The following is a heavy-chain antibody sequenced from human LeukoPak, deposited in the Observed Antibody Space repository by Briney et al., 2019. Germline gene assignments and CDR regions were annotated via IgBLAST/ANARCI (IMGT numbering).Heavy chain of an antibody. CDR2: ITPIFGTA. CDR1: GGTFSNYG. V-gene: IGHV1-69*06. J-gene: IGHJ4*02. CDR3: ARASSDDTAMATPFAY. Sequence: GSSVKVSCKXSGGTFSNYGINWVLQAPGQGLEWMGGITPIFGTANYVQKFQGRVTITADKSTSTAYMELSRLRSEDTATYYCARASSDDTAMATPFAYWGQGTLVIVSS. D-gene: IGHD5-18*01.